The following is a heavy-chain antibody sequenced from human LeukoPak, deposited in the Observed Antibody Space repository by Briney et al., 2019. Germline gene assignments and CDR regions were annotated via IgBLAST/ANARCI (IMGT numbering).Heavy chain of an antibody. CDR2: IYPGDSDT. CDR3: AREYDSSGYYPGGRDYYYYYMDV. CDR1: GYSFTSYW. J-gene: IGHJ6*03. V-gene: IGHV5-51*01. Sequence: GESLKISCKGSGYSFTSYWIGWVRQMPGKGLEWMGIIYPGDSDTRYSPSFQGQVTISADKSISTAYLQWSSLRAEDTAVYYCAREYDSSGYYPGGRDYYYYYMDVWGKGTTVTVSS. D-gene: IGHD3-22*01.